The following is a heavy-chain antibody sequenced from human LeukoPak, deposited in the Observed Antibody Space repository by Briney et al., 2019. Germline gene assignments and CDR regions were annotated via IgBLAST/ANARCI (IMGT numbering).Heavy chain of an antibody. V-gene: IGHV4-39*07. CDR1: GGSISSSNNY. J-gene: IGHJ6*03. Sequence: PSETLSLTCTVSGGSISSSNNYWGWIRQPPGKGLEWIGSIYYSGSTYYNPSLKSRVTISVDTSKNQFSLKLRSVTAADTAVYYCARQLYYYYMDVWGKGTTVTISS. CDR3: ARQLYYYYMDV. D-gene: IGHD6-13*01. CDR2: IYYSGST.